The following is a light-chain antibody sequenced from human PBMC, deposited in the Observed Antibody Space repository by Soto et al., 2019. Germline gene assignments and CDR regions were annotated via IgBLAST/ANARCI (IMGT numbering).Light chain of an antibody. V-gene: IGKV3-11*02. CDR1: HDVSIF. CDR3: QQRSTWLYT. Sequence: ILLAPSPATLSLSPGERATLSCKASHDVSIFLAWYQQQPGQAPRLLFHDASNAATGVPARFSGSGSGRDFIITITSLEPEYFAVYYCQQRSTWLYTFGQGTKLEV. CDR2: DAS. J-gene: IGKJ2*01.